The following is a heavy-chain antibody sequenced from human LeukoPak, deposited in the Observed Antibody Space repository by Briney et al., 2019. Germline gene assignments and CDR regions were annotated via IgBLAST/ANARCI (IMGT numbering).Heavy chain of an antibody. CDR2: IRYDGSNK. J-gene: IGHJ4*02. V-gene: IGHV3-30*02. CDR3: AKARGRIVVGITYYFDY. D-gene: IGHD3-22*01. Sequence: GGSLRLSCAASGFTFSSYGMHWVRQAPGKGLEWVAFIRYDGSNKYYADSVKGRFTISRDNPKNTLYLQMNSLRAEDTAVYYCAKARGRIVVGITYYFDYWGQGTLVTVSS. CDR1: GFTFSSYG.